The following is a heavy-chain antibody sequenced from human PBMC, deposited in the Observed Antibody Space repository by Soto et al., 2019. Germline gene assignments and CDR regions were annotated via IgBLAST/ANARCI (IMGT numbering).Heavy chain of an antibody. V-gene: IGHV6-1*01. CDR3: ARDQGPRITVTTCAFDI. CDR2: TYYRSKWYN. D-gene: IGHD1-7*01. Sequence: SQTLSLTCAISGDSVSSNSAAWNWIRQSPSRGLEWLGRTYYRSKWYNDYAVSVKSRITINPDTSKNQFSLQLNSVTPEDTAVYYCARDQGPRITVTTCAFDIWGQGTMVTVSS. CDR1: GDSVSSNSAA. J-gene: IGHJ3*02.